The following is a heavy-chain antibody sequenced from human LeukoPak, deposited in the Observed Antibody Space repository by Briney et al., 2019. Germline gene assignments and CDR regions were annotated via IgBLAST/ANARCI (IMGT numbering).Heavy chain of an antibody. Sequence: PSETLSLTCTVSSGSISTSNYYWGWVRQPPGKALEWIGNIFYSGSTYYSPSLKSRVTISVDTSKNQFSLKLSSVTAADTAVYYCARAVTIFGVVTGFDYWGQGTLVTVSS. CDR1: SGSISTSNYY. D-gene: IGHD3-3*01. J-gene: IGHJ4*02. V-gene: IGHV4-39*07. CDR2: IFYSGST. CDR3: ARAVTIFGVVTGFDY.